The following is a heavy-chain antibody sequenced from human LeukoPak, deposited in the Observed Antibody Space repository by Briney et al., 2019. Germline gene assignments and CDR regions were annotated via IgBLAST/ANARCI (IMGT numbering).Heavy chain of an antibody. D-gene: IGHD6-19*01. CDR3: ARVRQFIAVALGGGNYYYMDV. CDR2: IYYSGST. CDR1: GGSISSSSYY. Sequence: SETLSLTCTVSGGSISSSSYYWGWIRQPPGKGLEWIGSIYYSGSTYYNPSLKSRVTISVDTSKNQFSLKLSSVTAADTAVYYCARVRQFIAVALGGGNYYYMDVWGKGTTVTSSS. J-gene: IGHJ6*03. V-gene: IGHV4-39*07.